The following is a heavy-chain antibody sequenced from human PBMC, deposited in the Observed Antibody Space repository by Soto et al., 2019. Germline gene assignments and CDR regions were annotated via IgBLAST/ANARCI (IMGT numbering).Heavy chain of an antibody. D-gene: IGHD2-21*01. J-gene: IGHJ5*02. V-gene: IGHV4-38-2*01. CDR2: IYHSGNT. CDR3: ARLRIATNNYKWFDP. Sequence: SETLSLTCAVSGYSISLGYCWGWIRQPPGKGLEWIGSIYHSGNTYYNPSLKSRVSISLDTSKNHFSLELTSVTAADTAVYYCARLRIATNNYKWFDPWGQGTLVTVSS. CDR1: GYSISLGYC.